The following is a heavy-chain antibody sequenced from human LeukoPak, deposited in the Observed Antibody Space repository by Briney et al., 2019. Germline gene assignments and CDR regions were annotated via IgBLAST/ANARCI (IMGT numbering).Heavy chain of an antibody. CDR2: IYTSGST. CDR1: GVSISSYY. CDR3: ARDRLYGSGSYYNVMGAFDI. J-gene: IGHJ3*02. Sequence: SETLSLTCTVSGVSISSYYWSWIWQPPGKGLGWIGRIYTSGSTNYNPSLKSRVTISVDTSKNQFSLKLSSVTAADTAVYYCARDRLYGSGSYYNVMGAFDIWGQGTMVTVSS. D-gene: IGHD3-10*01. V-gene: IGHV4-4*08.